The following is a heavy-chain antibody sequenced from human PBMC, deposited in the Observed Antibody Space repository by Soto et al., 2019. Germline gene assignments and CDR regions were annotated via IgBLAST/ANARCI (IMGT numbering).Heavy chain of an antibody. CDR1: GYTFTGYY. V-gene: IGHV1-18*04. D-gene: IGHD3-3*01. J-gene: IGHJ5*02. CDR2: ISAYDGKT. CDR3: ARDPHEFWTSYWFDP. Sequence: ASVKVSCKASGYTFTGYYVLWVRQAPGQGLELMGWISAYDGKTTYAEKFQGRVTLTTDTSTSTAYMELRSLRSDDTAIYYCARDPHEFWTSYWFDPWGQGTPVTVS.